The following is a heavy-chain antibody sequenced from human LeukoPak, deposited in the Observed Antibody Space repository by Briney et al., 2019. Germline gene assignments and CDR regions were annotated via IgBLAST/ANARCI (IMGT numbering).Heavy chain of an antibody. CDR3: ASGSYCSSTSCYIWFDP. D-gene: IGHD2-2*02. CDR2: INPNSGGT. J-gene: IGHJ5*02. V-gene: IGHV1-2*06. CDR1: GGTFSSYA. Sequence: GSSVKVSCKASGGTFSSYAISWVRQAPGQGLEWMGRINPNSGGTNYAQKFQGRVTMTRDTSISTAYMELSRLRSDDTAVYYCASGSYCSSTSCYIWFDPWGQGTLVTVSS.